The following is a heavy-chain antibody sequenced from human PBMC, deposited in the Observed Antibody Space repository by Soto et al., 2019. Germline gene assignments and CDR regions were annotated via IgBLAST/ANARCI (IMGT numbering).Heavy chain of an antibody. D-gene: IGHD6-19*01. Sequence: PSETLSLTCTVSGGSISSYYWSWIRQPPGKGLEWIGYIYYSGITNYNPSLKSRVTISVDTSKNQFSLKLTPVTAAGTAVYYCASDPSSGWYYYGMDVWGQGTTVTAP. CDR1: GGSISSYY. J-gene: IGHJ6*02. CDR2: IYYSGIT. V-gene: IGHV4-59*01. CDR3: ASDPSSGWYYYGMDV.